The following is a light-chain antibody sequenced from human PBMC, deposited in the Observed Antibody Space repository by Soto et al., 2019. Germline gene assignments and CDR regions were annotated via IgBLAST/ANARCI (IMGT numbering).Light chain of an antibody. CDR1: SSNIGSNY. CDR2: NNN. CDR3: AAWDDSLRGYV. Sequence: QPVLTQSPSASGTPGQRVTLSCSGSSSNIGSNYVYWYQQLPGAAPKLLIYNNNQRPSGVPDRFSGSKSATSASLALSGLRSEDEADYYCAAWDDSLRGYVFGPGTKLTVL. V-gene: IGLV1-47*02. J-gene: IGLJ1*01.